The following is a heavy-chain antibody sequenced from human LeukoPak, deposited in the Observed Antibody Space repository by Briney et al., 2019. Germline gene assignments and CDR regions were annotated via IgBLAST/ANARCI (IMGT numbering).Heavy chain of an antibody. CDR2: IYSGGNT. J-gene: IGHJ4*02. CDR1: GFTVSSNS. V-gene: IGHV3-53*01. Sequence: GGSLRLSCTVSGFTVSSNSMSWVRQAPGKGLEWVSFIYSGGNTHYSDSVKGRFTISRDTSKNALYLQMNSLRVEDTAVYYCAKVGQNYDILTYYFDYWGQGTLVTVSS. CDR3: AKVGQNYDILTYYFDY. D-gene: IGHD3-9*01.